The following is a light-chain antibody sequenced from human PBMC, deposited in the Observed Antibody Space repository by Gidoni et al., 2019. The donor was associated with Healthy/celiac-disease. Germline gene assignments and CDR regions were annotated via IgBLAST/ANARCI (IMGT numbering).Light chain of an antibody. J-gene: IGKJ1*01. CDR2: GAS. CDR3: QQDGT. CDR1: QSVSSSY. Sequence: EIVKTQSPATLSLSPGERATLSCRASQSVSSSYLSWYQQKPGQAPRLLIYGASTRATGIPARFSGSGSGTDFTLTISSLQPEDFAVYYCQQDGTFGQXTKEEIK. V-gene: IGKV3D-7*01.